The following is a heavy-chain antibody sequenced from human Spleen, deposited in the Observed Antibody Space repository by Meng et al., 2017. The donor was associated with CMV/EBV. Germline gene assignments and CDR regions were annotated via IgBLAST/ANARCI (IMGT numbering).Heavy chain of an antibody. CDR1: GYTFTSYW. CDR3: ARHEYSSPTHYYYYYGMDV. J-gene: IGHJ6*02. D-gene: IGHD6-6*01. Sequence: GGSLRLSCKGSGYTFTSYWIGWVRQMPGKGLEWMGIIYPSDSDTRYSPSFQGQVTISADKSISTAYLQWSSLKASDTAMYYCARHEYSSPTHYYYYYGMDVWGQGTTVTVSS. V-gene: IGHV5-51*01. CDR2: IYPSDSDT.